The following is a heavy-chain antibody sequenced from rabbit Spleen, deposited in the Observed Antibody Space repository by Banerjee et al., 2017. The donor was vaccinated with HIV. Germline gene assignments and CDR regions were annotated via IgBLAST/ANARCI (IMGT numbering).Heavy chain of an antibody. CDR1: GVSFSGSSY. CDR2: IDAGGSGFT. V-gene: IGHV1S45*01. D-gene: IGHD2-1*01. CDR3: ARGSATMTVVITGFYLNL. J-gene: IGHJ4*01. Sequence: QEQLEESGGDLVKPGASLTLTCIASGVSFSGSSYMCWVRQAPGKGLEWIACIDAGGSGFTYFASWAKGRFTISKASSTTVTLQMTSLTAADTATYFCARGSATMTVVITGFYLNLWGPGTLVTVS.